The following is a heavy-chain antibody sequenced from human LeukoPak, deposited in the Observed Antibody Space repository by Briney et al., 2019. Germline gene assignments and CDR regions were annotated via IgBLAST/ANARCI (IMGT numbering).Heavy chain of an antibody. J-gene: IGHJ4*02. V-gene: IGHV4-4*02. CDR1: GGSISSSNW. CDR3: ARSRVATIRLPLGYFDY. CDR2: IYHSGST. Sequence: PSGTLSLTCAVSGGSISSSNWWSWVRQPPGKGLEWIGEIYHSGSTNYNPSLKSRVTISVDTSKNQFSLKLSSVTAADTAVYYCARSRVATIRLPLGYFDYWGQRTLVTVSS. D-gene: IGHD5-12*01.